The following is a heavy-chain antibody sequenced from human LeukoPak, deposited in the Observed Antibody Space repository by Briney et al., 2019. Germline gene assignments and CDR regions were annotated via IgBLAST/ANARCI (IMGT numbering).Heavy chain of an antibody. CDR1: GFTFSSYA. D-gene: IGHD1-14*01. CDR3: AAGDRYYFDY. CDR2: ISGSGGST. V-gene: IGHV3-23*01. J-gene: IGHJ4*02. Sequence: GGSLRLSCAASGFTFSSYAMSWVRQAPGKGLEWVSAISGSGGSTYYADSVKGRFTISRDNSKNTLSLQMNSLRAEDTAVYYCAAGDRYYFDYWGQGTLVTVSS.